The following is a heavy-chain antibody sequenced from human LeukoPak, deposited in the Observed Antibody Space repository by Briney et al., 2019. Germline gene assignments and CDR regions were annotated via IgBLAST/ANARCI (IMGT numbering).Heavy chain of an antibody. D-gene: IGHD4-11*01. CDR1: GFTVSTNY. V-gene: IGHV3-66*01. CDR3: AKDLHDYGNYVGWFDS. J-gene: IGHJ5*01. Sequence: GGSLRLSCAASGFTVSTNYMSWVRQAPGKGLEWVSIIYSGGSTYYADSVKGRFTISRDIPRNTVYLQMNSLRVEDTAVYYCAKDLHDYGNYVGWFDSWGQGTLVTVSS. CDR2: IYSGGST.